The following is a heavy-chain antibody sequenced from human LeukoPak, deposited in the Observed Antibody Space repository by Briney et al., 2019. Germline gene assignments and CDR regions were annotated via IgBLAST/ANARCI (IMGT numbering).Heavy chain of an antibody. CDR3: ARHEKNIVVVPAAWGGSDH. CDR1: GGSIRGYY. J-gene: IGHJ4*02. CDR2: IYYSGST. V-gene: IGHV4-59*08. Sequence: PSETLSLTCTVSGGSIRGYYWSWIRQPPTKGLEWIGYIYYSGSTNYNPSLKSRVTVSVDTSKNQFSLKLTSVTAADTAVYYCARHEKNIVVVPAAWGGSDHWGQGTLVTVSS. D-gene: IGHD2-2*01.